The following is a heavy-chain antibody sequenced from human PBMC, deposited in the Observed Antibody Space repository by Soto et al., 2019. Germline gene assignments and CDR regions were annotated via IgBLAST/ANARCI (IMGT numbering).Heavy chain of an antibody. CDR2: IYPGDSDT. V-gene: IGHV5-51*01. D-gene: IGHD6-13*01. CDR1: GYSFTSYW. Sequence: GESLKISCKGSGYSFTSYWIGWVRQMPGKGLEWMGIIYPGDSDTRYSPSFQGQVTISADKSISTAYLQWSSLKASDTAMHYCASTAIATAGKDYKWFDPWGQGTLVTVSS. CDR3: ASTAIATAGKDYKWFDP. J-gene: IGHJ5*02.